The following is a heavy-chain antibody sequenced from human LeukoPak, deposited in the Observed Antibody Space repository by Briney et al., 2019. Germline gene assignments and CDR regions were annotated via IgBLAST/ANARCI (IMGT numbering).Heavy chain of an antibody. D-gene: IGHD3-10*01. Sequence: PSKTLSLTCTVSGGSISNYYWSWIRQSPVKGLEWIGFIYYSGSTNYNPSLKSRVTISVDTSKNQFSLKLSSVTAADTAVYYCARGLGELFSTTPTYYFDYWGQGTLVTVSS. CDR2: IYYSGST. J-gene: IGHJ4*02. CDR3: ARGLGELFSTTPTYYFDY. V-gene: IGHV4-59*08. CDR1: GGSISNYY.